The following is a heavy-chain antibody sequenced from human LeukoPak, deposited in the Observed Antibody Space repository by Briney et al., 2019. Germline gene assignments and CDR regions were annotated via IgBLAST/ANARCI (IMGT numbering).Heavy chain of an antibody. CDR3: ARGPTISETGYFDY. D-gene: IGHD1-1*01. V-gene: IGHV4-34*01. Sequence: SETLSLTCAVSGGSFSGYYWSWIRQSPRRGLEWIGEINHSGDTNYNSSVKSRVTISVDTSKNQFSLKVRSLTAADTAVYYCARGPTISETGYFDYWGQGTLVTVSS. CDR1: GGSFSGYY. CDR2: INHSGDT. J-gene: IGHJ4*03.